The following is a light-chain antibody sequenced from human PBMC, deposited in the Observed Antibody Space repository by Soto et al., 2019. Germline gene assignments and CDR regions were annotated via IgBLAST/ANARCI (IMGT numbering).Light chain of an antibody. CDR3: VSYTDTDTLV. Sequence: QSVLTQPASVSGSRGQSIIISCVGRNTDVGQDKSVSWYQQGPGKAPKLLIFEVTNRPSGVSNPFSGSRSGNTASLTISGLQPDDEGDYFCVSYTDTDTLVFGTGTKVTVL. CDR2: EVT. J-gene: IGLJ1*01. CDR1: NTDVGQDKS. V-gene: IGLV2-14*01.